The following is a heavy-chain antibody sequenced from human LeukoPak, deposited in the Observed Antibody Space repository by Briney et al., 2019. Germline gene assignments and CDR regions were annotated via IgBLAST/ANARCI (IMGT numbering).Heavy chain of an antibody. CDR1: GFTFSSYW. V-gene: IGHV3-7*01. CDR3: ARSKRAAAGTFDY. J-gene: IGHJ4*02. CDR2: IKQDGSEK. Sequence: PGGSLRLSCAASGFTFSSYWMSWVRQAPGKGLEWVANIKQDGSEKYYVDSVKGRFTISRDNAKNSLYLQMNSQRAEDTAVYYCARSKRAAAGTFDYWGQGTLVTVSS. D-gene: IGHD6-13*01.